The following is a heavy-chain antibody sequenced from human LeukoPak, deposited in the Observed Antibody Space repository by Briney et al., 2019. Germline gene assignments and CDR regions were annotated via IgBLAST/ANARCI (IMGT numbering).Heavy chain of an antibody. CDR1: GFTFTKYW. Sequence: GSLRLSCAASGFTFTKYWMTWVRQAPGKGLEWVANIKQDGSEKYYVDSVKGRFTISRDNAKNSLYLQMNSLRAEDTAVYYCARLITVTTDLDYWGQGTLVTVSS. D-gene: IGHD4-17*01. J-gene: IGHJ4*02. CDR2: IKQDGSEK. V-gene: IGHV3-7*01. CDR3: ARLITVTTDLDY.